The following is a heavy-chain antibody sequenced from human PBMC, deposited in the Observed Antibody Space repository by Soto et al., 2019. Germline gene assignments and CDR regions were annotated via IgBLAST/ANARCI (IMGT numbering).Heavy chain of an antibody. D-gene: IGHD5-18*01. V-gene: IGHV4-30-4*01. CDR3: ARASPVVTDV. Sequence: QVQLQESGPGLVKPSQTLSLTCTVSGGSISSGDYYWSWIRQPPGKGLEWIGYIYYSGSTYYNPSLXSXVXIXXDTSKNQFSLKLSSLTAADTAVYYCARASPVVTDVWGQGTTVTVSS. CDR2: IYYSGST. CDR1: GGSISSGDYY. J-gene: IGHJ6*02.